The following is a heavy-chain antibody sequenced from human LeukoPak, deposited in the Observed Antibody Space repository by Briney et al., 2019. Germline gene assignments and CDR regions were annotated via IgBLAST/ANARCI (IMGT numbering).Heavy chain of an antibody. CDR3: AKRTNCSSTSCQNHRNAFDI. Sequence: QSGGSLRLSCAASGFTFSSYGMHWVRQAPGKGLEWVAFILYDGSNKYYADSVKGRFTISRDNSKNTLYLQMNSLRAEDTAVYYCAKRTNCSSTSCQNHRNAFDIWGQGTMVTVSS. CDR1: GFTFSSYG. D-gene: IGHD2-2*01. V-gene: IGHV3-30*02. J-gene: IGHJ3*02. CDR2: ILYDGSNK.